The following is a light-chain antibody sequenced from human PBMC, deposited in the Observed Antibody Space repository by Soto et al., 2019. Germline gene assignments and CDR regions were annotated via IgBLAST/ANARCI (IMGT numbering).Light chain of an antibody. CDR3: QQYGRSPFT. CDR1: QSISSSF. CDR2: GAS. Sequence: EIVLTQSPGILSLSPGERASLSCGASQSISSSFLAWYQQKPGQAPRLLIYGASSRATGIPDRVSGTGSETDFTLTISRLEPEDFAVYYCQQYGRSPFTFGPGTKVDIK. V-gene: IGKV3-20*01. J-gene: IGKJ3*01.